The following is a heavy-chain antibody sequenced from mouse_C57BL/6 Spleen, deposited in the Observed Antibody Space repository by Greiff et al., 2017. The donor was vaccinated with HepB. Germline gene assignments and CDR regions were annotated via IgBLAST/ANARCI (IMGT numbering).Heavy chain of an antibody. D-gene: IGHD2-1*01. CDR3: TKAAIYYGNYGYAMDY. J-gene: IGHJ4*01. V-gene: IGHV14-1*01. CDR1: GFNIKDYY. CDR2: IDPEAGDT. Sequence: EVQLQQSGAELVRPGASVKLSCTASGFNIKDYYMHWVKQRPEQGLEWIGRIDPEAGDTEYAPKFQGKATMTADTSSNTAYLQLSSLKSEDTAVYYCTKAAIYYGNYGYAMDYWGQRTSVTVSS.